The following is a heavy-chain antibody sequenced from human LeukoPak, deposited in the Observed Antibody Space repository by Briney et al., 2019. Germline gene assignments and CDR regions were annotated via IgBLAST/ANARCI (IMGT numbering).Heavy chain of an antibody. CDR2: INPNSGGT. CDR1: GYTFTGYY. Sequence: ASVKVSCKASGYTFTGYYMHWVRQAPGQGLEWMGWINPNSGGTKYAQKLQGRATMTTDTSTSTAYMELRSLRSDDTAVYYCARDPQRFGPFDPWGQGTLVTVSS. D-gene: IGHD3-10*01. V-gene: IGHV1-2*02. CDR3: ARDPQRFGPFDP. J-gene: IGHJ5*02.